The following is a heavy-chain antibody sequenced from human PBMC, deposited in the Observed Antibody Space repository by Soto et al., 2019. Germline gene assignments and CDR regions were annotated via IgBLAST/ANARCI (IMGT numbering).Heavy chain of an antibody. CDR1: GFTFSSYA. CDR2: ISGSGGST. CDR3: AKLTVTGNYYYYGMDV. J-gene: IGHJ6*02. D-gene: IGHD4-17*01. Sequence: GGSLRLSCAASGFTFSSYAMSWVRQAPGKGLEWVSAISGSGGSTYYADSVKGRFTISRDNSKNTLYLQMNSLRAEDTAVYYCAKLTVTGNYYYYGMDVWGQGTMVTVSS. V-gene: IGHV3-23*01.